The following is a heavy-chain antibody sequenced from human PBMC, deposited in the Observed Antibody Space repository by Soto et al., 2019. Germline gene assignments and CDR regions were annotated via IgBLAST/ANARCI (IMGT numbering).Heavy chain of an antibody. CDR1: GFTFSNYW. J-gene: IGHJ4*02. D-gene: IGHD2-2*02. CDR3: ARGGVGRYCSSSSCYTWVFDY. V-gene: IGHV3-74*01. Sequence: LRLSCAASGFTFSNYWMHWVRQAPWKGLVWVSRINSDGSSTSYADSVKGRFTISRDNTKNTLSLQMNSLRADDTAVYYCARGGVGRYCSSSSCYTWVFDYWGQGTLVTVSS. CDR2: INSDGSST.